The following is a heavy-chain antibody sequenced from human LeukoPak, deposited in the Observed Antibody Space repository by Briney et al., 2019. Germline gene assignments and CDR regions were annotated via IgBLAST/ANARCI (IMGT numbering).Heavy chain of an antibody. Sequence: SETLSLTCTVSGGSINSYYWSWIRQPAGKGLEWIGRIYTSGSSNYNPSLKSRVIMSVDTSKNQFSLRLTSVTAADTAVYYCARAAYGDYRYYYFYLDVWGKGTTVTVSS. V-gene: IGHV4-4*07. CDR3: ARAAYGDYRYYYFYLDV. CDR2: IYTSGSS. J-gene: IGHJ6*03. CDR1: GGSINSYY. D-gene: IGHD4-17*01.